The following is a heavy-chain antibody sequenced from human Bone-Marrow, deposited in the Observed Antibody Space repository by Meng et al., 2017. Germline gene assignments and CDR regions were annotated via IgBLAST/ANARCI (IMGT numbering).Heavy chain of an antibody. D-gene: IGHD1-26*01. J-gene: IGHJ1*01. V-gene: IGHV1-8*01. CDR3: ARGPSGSYPLEYFQH. CDR2: MNPNSGNT. CDR1: GYTFTSYD. Sequence: QVHLVQSGAEVKKPWASLKVHCKASGYTFTSYDINWVRQATGQGLEWMGWMNPNSGNTGYAQKFQGRVTMTRNTSISTAYMELSSLRSEDTAVYYCARGPSGSYPLEYFQHWGQGTLVTVSS.